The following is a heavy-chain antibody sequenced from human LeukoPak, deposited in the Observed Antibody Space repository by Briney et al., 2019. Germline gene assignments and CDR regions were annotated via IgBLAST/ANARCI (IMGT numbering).Heavy chain of an antibody. CDR3: ARGTRSVVVEPAASLDY. CDR1: GYTFTGY. V-gene: IGHV1-2*04. CDR2: INPNSGGT. J-gene: IGHJ4*02. Sequence: ASVKVSCKASGYTFTGYMHWVRQAPGQGLEWMGWINPNSGGTNYAQNFQGWVTMTRDTSISTAYMELSRLRSDDTAVYYCARGTRSVVVEPAASLDYWGQGTLVTVSS. D-gene: IGHD2-2*01.